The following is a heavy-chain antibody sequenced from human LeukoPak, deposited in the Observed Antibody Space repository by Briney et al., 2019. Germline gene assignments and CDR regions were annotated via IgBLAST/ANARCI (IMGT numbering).Heavy chain of an antibody. CDR3: ARGVARSSKFHFSYYFDY. V-gene: IGHV4-39*07. J-gene: IGHJ4*02. CDR1: GGSISSDFNY. Sequence: SETLSLTCTVSGGSISSDFNYWGWIRQPPGKGLEWIGSRYSSGSTYYNPSLKSRVTISVDTSKNQFSLNLSSVAAADTAVYYCARGVARSSKFHFSYYFDYWGQGTLVTVSS. D-gene: IGHD6-6*01. CDR2: RYSSGST.